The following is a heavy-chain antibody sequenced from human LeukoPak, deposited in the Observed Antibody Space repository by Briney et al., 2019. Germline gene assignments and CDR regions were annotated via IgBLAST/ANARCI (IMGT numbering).Heavy chain of an antibody. J-gene: IGHJ4*02. CDR3: ARVTGYMIEDYFDY. CDR1: GYTFTSYA. Sequence: ASVKVSCKASGYTFTSYAMNWVRQAPGQGLEWMGWINPNSGGTNYAQKFQGRVTITRNTSISTAYMELSSLRSEDTAVYYCARVTGYMIEDYFDYWGQGTLVTVSS. V-gene: IGHV1-8*03. D-gene: IGHD3-22*01. CDR2: INPNSGGT.